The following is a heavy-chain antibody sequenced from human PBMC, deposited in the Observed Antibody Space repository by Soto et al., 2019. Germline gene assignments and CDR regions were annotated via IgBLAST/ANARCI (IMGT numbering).Heavy chain of an antibody. V-gene: IGHV3-23*01. CDR2: ISGSGGST. Sequence: RLSCAASGFTFSSYAMSWVRQAPGKGLEWVSAISGSGGSTYYADSVKGRFTISRDNSKNTLYLQMNSLRAEDTAVYYCAKDPVTKVLYYYYGMDVWGQGTTVTVSS. CDR1: GFTFSSYA. J-gene: IGHJ6*02. D-gene: IGHD4-4*01. CDR3: AKDPVTKVLYYYYGMDV.